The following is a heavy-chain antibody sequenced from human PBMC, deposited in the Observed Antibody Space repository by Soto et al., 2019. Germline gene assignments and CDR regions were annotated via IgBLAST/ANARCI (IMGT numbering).Heavy chain of an antibody. CDR1: GGSFTGYF. CDR2: VNHNGRN. Sequence: ASETLSLTCDVYGGSFTGYFWNWIRQSRGKGLEWIGKVNHNGRNNYNPSLKSRVTISLDMSKNQISLKLTSVTAADTAVYYCARGGSSDWQVAFDFWGQGTMVTVS. V-gene: IGHV4-34*01. CDR3: ARGGSSDWQVAFDF. D-gene: IGHD6-19*01. J-gene: IGHJ3*01.